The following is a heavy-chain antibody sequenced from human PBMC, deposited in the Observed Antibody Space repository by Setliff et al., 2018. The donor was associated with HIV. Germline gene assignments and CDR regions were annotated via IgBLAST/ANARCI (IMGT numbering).Heavy chain of an antibody. D-gene: IGHD5-12*01. CDR3: AREALSRDGYSYFDY. V-gene: IGHV3-30*02. J-gene: IGHJ4*02. CDR2: IRHDGSYA. Sequence: GGSLRLSCAASGFRFETFGMYWVRQAPGKGLEWVAFIRHDGSYAYYADSVKGRFTMSRDNSKNTLFLQMNSLRAEDTAVYYCAREALSRDGYSYFDYWGQGTLVTVSS. CDR1: GFRFETFG.